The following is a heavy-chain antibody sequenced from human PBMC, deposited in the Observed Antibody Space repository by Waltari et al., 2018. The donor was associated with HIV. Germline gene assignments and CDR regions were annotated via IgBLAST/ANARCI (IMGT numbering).Heavy chain of an antibody. D-gene: IGHD2-2*01. CDR1: GYTFTDNY. V-gene: IGHV1-2*02. CDR2: INPKSGGR. J-gene: IGHJ6*02. CDR3: ARGGASTTPRDYNYYGLDV. Sequence: QVELVQSGAEVKQPGASVQVYCKAAGYTFTDNYIPRVLQAPGHGLEWMGWINPKSGGRKHAQKFQGRVTMTRDTSMSTVYMEVSRLTSDDTAVYYCARGGASTTPRDYNYYGLDVWGQGTTVTVSS.